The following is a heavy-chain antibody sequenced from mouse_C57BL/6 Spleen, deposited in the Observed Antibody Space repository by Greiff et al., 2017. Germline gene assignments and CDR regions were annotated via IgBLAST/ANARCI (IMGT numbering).Heavy chain of an antibody. D-gene: IGHD2-4*01. Sequence: QVQLQQSGAELVRPGASVTLSCKASGYTFTDYEMHWVKQTPVHGLEWIGAIDPETGGTAYNQKFKGKAILTADKSSSTAYMALRSLTSEDSAVYYCTRSGFYYDYDDYWGQGTTLTVSS. CDR3: TRSGFYYDYDDY. V-gene: IGHV1-15*01. CDR1: GYTFTDYE. J-gene: IGHJ2*01. CDR2: IDPETGGT.